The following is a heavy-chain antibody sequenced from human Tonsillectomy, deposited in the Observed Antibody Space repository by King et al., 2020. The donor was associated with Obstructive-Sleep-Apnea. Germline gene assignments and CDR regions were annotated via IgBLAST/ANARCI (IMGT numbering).Heavy chain of an antibody. CDR2: ISGSGGSP. Sequence: VQLVESGGGLVQPGGSLRLSCAASGFPFNIYGMSWVRQAPGKGLEWVSLISGSGGSPYYADSVKGRFTISRDNSKNTLCLQMNSLRAEDTALYYCAKAQDPIYYYYGMDVWGQGTTVTVSS. V-gene: IGHV3-23*04. J-gene: IGHJ6*02. CDR3: AKAQDPIYYYYGMDV. CDR1: GFPFNIYG.